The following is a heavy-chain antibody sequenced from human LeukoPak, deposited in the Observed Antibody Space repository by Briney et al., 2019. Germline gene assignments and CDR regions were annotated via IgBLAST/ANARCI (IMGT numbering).Heavy chain of an antibody. CDR1: GGSLSSGGYY. CDR3: ARVPGRYSSSWLSVPATFDY. CDR2: IYYSGST. Sequence: SQTLSLTCTVSGGSLSSGGYYWSWIRQHPGKGLEWIGYIYYSGSTYYNPSLKSRVTISVDTSKNQFSLKLSSVTAADTAVYYCARVPGRYSSSWLSVPATFDYWGQGTLVTVSS. D-gene: IGHD6-13*01. V-gene: IGHV4-31*03. J-gene: IGHJ4*02.